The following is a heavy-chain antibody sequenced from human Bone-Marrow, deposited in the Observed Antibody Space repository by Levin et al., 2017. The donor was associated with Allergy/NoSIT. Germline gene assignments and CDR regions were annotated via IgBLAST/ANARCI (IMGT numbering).Heavy chain of an antibody. CDR2: ISNTGRTT. D-gene: IGHD3-22*01. CDR3: ARGYYYDDSGYYSYGMDV. J-gene: IGHJ6*02. Sequence: LSLTCAASGFTFSDDYMSWIRQAPGKGLEWVSYISNTGRTTAYADSVKGRFSISRDNAKNSLYLQMNSLRAEDTAVYYCARGYYYDDSGYYSYGMDVWGQGTTVTVAS. V-gene: IGHV3-11*01. CDR1: GFTFSDDY.